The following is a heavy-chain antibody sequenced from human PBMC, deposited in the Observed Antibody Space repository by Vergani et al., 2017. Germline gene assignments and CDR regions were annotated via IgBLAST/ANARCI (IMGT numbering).Heavy chain of an antibody. Sequence: QVQLVESGGGVVQPGRSLRLSCAASGFTFSSYGMHWVRQAPGKGLEWVAVISYDGSNKYYADSVKGRFTISRDNSKNTLYLQMNSLRAEDTAVYYCAKDQGDYGDRPEYWGQGTLVTVSS. CDR1: GFTFSSYG. CDR3: AKDQGDYGDRPEY. J-gene: IGHJ4*02. D-gene: IGHD4-17*01. V-gene: IGHV3-30*18. CDR2: ISYDGSNK.